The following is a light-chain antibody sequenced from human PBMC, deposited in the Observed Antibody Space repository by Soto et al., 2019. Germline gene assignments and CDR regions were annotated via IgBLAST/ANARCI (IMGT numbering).Light chain of an antibody. CDR2: RAS. CDR3: PHYHTSPRT. CDR1: QSISYDY. Sequence: DIVLTQSPGTLSLSPGDRATLSCRASQSISYDYLAWYQQRPGQAPTLLIYRASTRATDIPDRFSGSGSGTNFTLTISRLEPEDFAVYYCPHYHTSPRTFGQGTKVEV. V-gene: IGKV3-20*01. J-gene: IGKJ1*01.